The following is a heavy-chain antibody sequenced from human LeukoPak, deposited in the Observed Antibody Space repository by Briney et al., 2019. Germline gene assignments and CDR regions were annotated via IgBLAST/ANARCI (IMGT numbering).Heavy chain of an antibody. D-gene: IGHD3-10*01. CDR3: AKWVRGDYYYYYMDV. CDR2: ISGSGGST. CDR1: GFTFSSYG. Sequence: GGSLRLSCAASGFTFSSYGMSWVRQAPGKGLEWVSVISGSGGSTYYADSVKGRFTISRDNSKNTLYLQMNSLRAEDTAVYYCAKWVRGDYYYYYMDVWGKGTTVTISS. V-gene: IGHV3-23*01. J-gene: IGHJ6*03.